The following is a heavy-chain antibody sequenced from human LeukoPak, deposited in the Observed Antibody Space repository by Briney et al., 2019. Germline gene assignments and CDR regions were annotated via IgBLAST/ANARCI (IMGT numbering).Heavy chain of an antibody. CDR2: ISPSSHYI. CDR3: ATWPGAWYGEDS. CDR1: GFTFSNYS. V-gene: IGHV3-21*04. D-gene: IGHD3-10*01. Sequence: GGSLRLSCAGSGFTFSNYSINWVRQAPGKGLEWVSSISPSSHYIYYADSVRGRFTISRDNVRNSLYLQMNSLRDEDTAVYYCATWPGAWYGEDSWGQGTLVTVSS. J-gene: IGHJ4*02.